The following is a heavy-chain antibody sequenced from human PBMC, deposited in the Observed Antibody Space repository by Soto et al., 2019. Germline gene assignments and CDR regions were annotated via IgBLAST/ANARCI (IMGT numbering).Heavy chain of an antibody. Sequence: EVQLLGSGGGLVQPGGSLRLSCAASGFTFSNYAMSWVRQAPGKGLEWVSAISGSGASTYYADSVKGRFNISRDNSKTTLYLQMNSLRAEDTAVYYCAKEYCASTSCNFDHCGQGTLVTVSS. V-gene: IGHV3-23*01. CDR2: ISGSGAST. D-gene: IGHD2-2*01. J-gene: IGHJ4*02. CDR1: GFTFSNYA. CDR3: AKEYCASTSCNFDH.